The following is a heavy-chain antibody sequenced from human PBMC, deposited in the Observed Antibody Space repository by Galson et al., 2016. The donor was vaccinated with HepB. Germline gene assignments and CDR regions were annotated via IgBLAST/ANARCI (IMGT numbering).Heavy chain of an antibody. CDR3: ARAGWQWLVPSDY. J-gene: IGHJ4*02. CDR1: GFTFSNYD. D-gene: IGHD6-19*01. CDR2: ISSDGSNK. Sequence: LRLSCAASGFTFSNYDIQWIRQAPGKGLEWVALISSDGSNKYYVDSVKGRFTISRDNPKNTLFLQMNSLRVEDTAIYYCARAGWQWLVPSDYWGQGTLVTVSS. V-gene: IGHV3-33*01.